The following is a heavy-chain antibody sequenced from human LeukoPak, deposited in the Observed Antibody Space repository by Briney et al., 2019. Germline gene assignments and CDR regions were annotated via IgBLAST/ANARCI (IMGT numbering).Heavy chain of an antibody. J-gene: IGHJ6*02. D-gene: IGHD2-2*01. CDR3: ARGLKDIVVVPAATYYYYYYGMDV. V-gene: IGHV1-69*01. Sequence: PVKVSCKASGGTFISYAISWVRQAPGQGLEWMGGIIPIFGTANYAQKFQGRVTITADESTSTAYMELSSLRSEDTAVYYCARGLKDIVVVPAATYYYYYYGMDVWGQGTTVTVSS. CDR1: GGTFISYA. CDR2: IIPIFGTA.